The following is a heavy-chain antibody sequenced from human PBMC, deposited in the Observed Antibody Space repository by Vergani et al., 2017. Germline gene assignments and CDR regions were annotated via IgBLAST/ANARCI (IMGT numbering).Heavy chain of an antibody. CDR1: GGSISSGGYS. V-gene: IGHV4-30-2*01. CDR3: ARHTHIYYDSSAASAAGYYYYGMDV. D-gene: IGHD3-22*01. Sequence: QLQLQESGSGLVKPSQTLSLTCAVSGGSISSGGYSWSWIRQPPGKGLEWIGEINHSGSTNYNPSLKCRGTISVETSKNQFSLKLSSVTAADTAVYYCARHTHIYYDSSAASAAGYYYYGMDVWGQGTTVTVSS. J-gene: IGHJ6*02. CDR2: INHSGST.